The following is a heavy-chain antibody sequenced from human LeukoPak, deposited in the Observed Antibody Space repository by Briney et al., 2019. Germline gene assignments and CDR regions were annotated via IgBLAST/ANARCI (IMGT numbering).Heavy chain of an antibody. V-gene: IGHV4-59*01. Sequence: SETLSLTCTVSGGSISSNYWTWIRQPPGKGLEWIGYIHHRGSTYYNPSLTRRVTISVDTSKNQFSLKLSSVTAADTAVFYCARGTQYSSSWYYFDYWGQGILVTVSS. CDR1: GGSISSNY. J-gene: IGHJ4*02. D-gene: IGHD6-13*01. CDR2: IHHRGST. CDR3: ARGTQYSSSWYYFDY.